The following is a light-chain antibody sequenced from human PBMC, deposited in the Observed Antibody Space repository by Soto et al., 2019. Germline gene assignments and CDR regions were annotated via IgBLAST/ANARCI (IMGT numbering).Light chain of an antibody. J-gene: IGKJ1*01. CDR1: QGVDTN. Sequence: QSRATVPVSPGERTTLSCRASQGVDTNVAWYQQKPGQAPRLLIYSASTRATSVPDRFSGSGSGADFTLTIDSLQSEDLGIYYCQQDNNWPPWTFGQGTKVDIK. CDR3: QQDNNWPPWT. V-gene: IGKV3-15*01. CDR2: SAS.